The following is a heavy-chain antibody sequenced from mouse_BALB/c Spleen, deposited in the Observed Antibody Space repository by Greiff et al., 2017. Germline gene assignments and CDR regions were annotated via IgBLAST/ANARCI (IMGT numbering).Heavy chain of an antibody. J-gene: IGHJ2*01. D-gene: IGHD2-4*01. CDR2: ISNGGGST. CDR1: GFTFSSYT. CDR3: ARRKIYYDYDGNYFDD. V-gene: IGHV5-12-2*01. Sequence: EVKVVESGGGLVQPGGSLKLSCAASGFTFSSYTMSWVRQTPEKRLEWVAYISNGGGSTYYPDTVKGRFTISRDNAKNTLYLQMSSLKSEDTALYYCARRKIYYDYDGNYFDDWGQGTTLTVSS.